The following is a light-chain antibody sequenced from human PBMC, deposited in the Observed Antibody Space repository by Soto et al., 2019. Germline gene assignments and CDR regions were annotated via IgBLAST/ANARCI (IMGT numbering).Light chain of an antibody. V-gene: IGKV3-20*01. Sequence: VLTQSPGTLSLSPGERATLSCRASQSVSSSNLAWYQKKPGQAPRVLIYGASTRATGIPDSFSGSGSGSDFTLTISRLEPEDFAVYYCQQYDSPPYTFGQGTNLEIK. CDR2: GAS. CDR1: QSVSSSN. J-gene: IGKJ2*01. CDR3: QQYDSPPYT.